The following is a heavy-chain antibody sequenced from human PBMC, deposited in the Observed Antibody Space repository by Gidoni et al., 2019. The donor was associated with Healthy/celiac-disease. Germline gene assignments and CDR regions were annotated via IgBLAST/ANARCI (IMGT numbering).Heavy chain of an antibody. J-gene: IGHJ1*01. CDR2: IWYDGSNK. CDR3: ARDNSRGEEYFQH. CDR1: GFTFSSYG. Sequence: QVQLVESGGGVVQPGRSLRLSCAASGFTFSSYGMHWVRQAPGKGVEWVAVIWYDGSNKYYADSVKGRFTISRDNSKNTLYLQMNSLRAEDTAVYYCARDNSRGEEYFQHWGQGTLVTVSS. V-gene: IGHV3-33*01. D-gene: IGHD3-10*01.